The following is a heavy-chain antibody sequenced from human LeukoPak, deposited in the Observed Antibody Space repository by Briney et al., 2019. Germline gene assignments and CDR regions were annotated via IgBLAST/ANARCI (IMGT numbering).Heavy chain of an antibody. J-gene: IGHJ5*02. V-gene: IGHV4-39*07. Sequence: PSETLSLTCTVSGGTISSSSYYWGWIRQPPGKGLEWIGSIYYSGSTYYNPSLKSRVTISVDTSKNQFSLKLSSVTAADTAVYYCARVAHSSSWYWFDPWGQGTLVTVSS. D-gene: IGHD6-13*01. CDR2: IYYSGST. CDR1: GGTISSSSYY. CDR3: ARVAHSSSWYWFDP.